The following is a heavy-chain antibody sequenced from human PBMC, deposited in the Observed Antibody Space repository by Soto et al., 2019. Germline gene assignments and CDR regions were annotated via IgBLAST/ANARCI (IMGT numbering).Heavy chain of an antibody. J-gene: IGHJ4*02. CDR3: ARHQRGDGETFYRALDY. D-gene: IGHD3-10*01. CDR2: IYYSGST. V-gene: IGHV4-39*01. Sequence: QLQLQESGPGLVKPSETLSLTCTVSGGSISSSSYYWGWIRQPPGKGLEWIGSIYYSGSTYYSPSLRSRVTIPVATSKNQFSLKLNSVTAADTAVYYCARHQRGDGETFYRALDYWGQGTLVTVSS. CDR1: GGSISSSSYY.